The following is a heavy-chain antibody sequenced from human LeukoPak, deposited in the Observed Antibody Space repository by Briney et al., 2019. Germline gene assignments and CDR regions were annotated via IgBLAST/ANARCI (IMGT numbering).Heavy chain of an antibody. V-gene: IGHV3-23*01. CDR2: ISGSGGST. CDR1: GFTSSSYA. CDR3: AKDSSSGSYYYFDY. Sequence: GGSLRLSCAASGFTSSSYAMSWVRQAPGKGLEWVSGISGSGGSTYYADSVKGRLTISRDNSKNTLYLQMSSLRAEDTAVYYCAKDSSSGSYYYFDYWGQGTLVTVSS. D-gene: IGHD1-26*01. J-gene: IGHJ4*02.